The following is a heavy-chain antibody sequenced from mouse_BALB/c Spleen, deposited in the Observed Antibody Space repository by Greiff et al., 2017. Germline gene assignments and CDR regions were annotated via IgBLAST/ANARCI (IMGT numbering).Heavy chain of an antibody. D-gene: IGHD2-14*01. V-gene: IGHV5-4*02. CDR3: ARGYYRYDVGYAMDY. CDR2: ISDGGSYT. CDR1: GFTFSDYY. J-gene: IGHJ4*01. Sequence: EVKVVESGGGLVKPGGSLKLSCAASGFTFSDYYMYWVRQTPEKRLEWVATISDGGSYTYYPDSVKGRFTISRDNAKNNLYLQMSSLKSEDTAMYYCARGYYRYDVGYAMDYWGQGTSVTVSS.